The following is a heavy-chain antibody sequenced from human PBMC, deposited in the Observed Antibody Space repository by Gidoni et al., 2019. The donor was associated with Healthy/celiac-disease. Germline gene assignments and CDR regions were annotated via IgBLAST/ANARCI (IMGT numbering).Heavy chain of an antibody. D-gene: IGHD3-16*01. Sequence: QLQLQESGPVLVKPSETLSLTCTVPGGSLSSSSYYWGWIRQPPGKGLEWIGSIYYSGSTYYNPSRKSRVTISVETSKNQFSRKLSSVTAADTAVYYCARHRWGVGAFDIWGQGTMVTVSS. CDR1: GGSLSSSSYY. J-gene: IGHJ3*02. V-gene: IGHV4-39*01. CDR3: ARHRWGVGAFDI. CDR2: IYYSGST.